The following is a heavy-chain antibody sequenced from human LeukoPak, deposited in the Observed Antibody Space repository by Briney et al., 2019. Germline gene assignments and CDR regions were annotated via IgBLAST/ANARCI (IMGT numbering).Heavy chain of an antibody. CDR2: ISPDGSYT. Sequence: PGGSQRLSCAGSGFVFSDFYINWIRHSPGKGLEWLAYISPDGSYTTYGDSVKGRFVISRDNAKNSVSLQMNSLRVEDTAVYFCASDQVSGVFDYWGQGARVTVS. J-gene: IGHJ4*02. V-gene: IGHV3-11*05. D-gene: IGHD5/OR15-5a*01. CDR3: ASDQVSGVFDY. CDR1: GFVFSDFY.